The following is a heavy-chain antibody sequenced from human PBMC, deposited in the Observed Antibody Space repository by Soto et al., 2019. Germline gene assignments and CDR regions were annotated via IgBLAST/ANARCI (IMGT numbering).Heavy chain of an antibody. J-gene: IGHJ5*02. CDR1: GGSISSGDYY. CDR2: IYYSGST. D-gene: IGHD6-6*01. CDR3: ARAGSIAAMNWFDP. V-gene: IGHV4-30-4*01. Sequence: SETLSLTCTVSGGSISSGDYYWSWIRQPPGKGLEWIGYIYYSGSTYCNPSLKSRVTISVDTSKNQFSLKLSSVTAADTAVYYCARAGSIAAMNWFDPWGQGTLVTVSS.